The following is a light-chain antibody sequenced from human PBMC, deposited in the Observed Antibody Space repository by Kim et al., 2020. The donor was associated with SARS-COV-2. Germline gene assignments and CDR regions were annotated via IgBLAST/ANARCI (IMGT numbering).Light chain of an antibody. Sequence: QSALTHPPSASGSPGQSVTISCTGTSSDIGGGHNYVSWYQQHPGKAPKLMIYEVSQRPSGVPDRFSGSKSGNTASLTVSGLQAEDEADYYCSSYRGSNSLVFGGGTQLTVL. CDR1: SSDIGGGHNY. V-gene: IGLV2-8*01. CDR2: EVS. CDR3: SSYRGSNSLV. J-gene: IGLJ3*02.